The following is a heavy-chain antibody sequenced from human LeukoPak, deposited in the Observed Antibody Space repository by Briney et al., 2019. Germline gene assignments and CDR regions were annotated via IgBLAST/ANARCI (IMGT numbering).Heavy chain of an antibody. D-gene: IGHD2-15*01. V-gene: IGHV4-59*01. J-gene: IGHJ3*02. CDR2: IYYSGST. Sequence: SETLSLTCTVSGGSTSSYYWSWIRQPPGKGLEWIGYIYYSGSTNYNPSLKSRVTTSVDTSKNQFSLKLSSVTAADTAVYYCARVRPDGYCSGGSCQSGAFDIWGQGTMVTVSS. CDR1: GGSTSSYY. CDR3: ARVRPDGYCSGGSCQSGAFDI.